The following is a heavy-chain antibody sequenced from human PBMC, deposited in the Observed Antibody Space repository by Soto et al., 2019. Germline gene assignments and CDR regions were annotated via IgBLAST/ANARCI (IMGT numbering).Heavy chain of an antibody. CDR2: IYYSGST. V-gene: IGHV4-31*03. CDR3: ARVSGSYYHVYYFDY. CDR1: GGSISSGGYY. D-gene: IGHD1-26*01. Sequence: PSETLSLTCTVSGGSISSGGYYWSWIRQHPGKGLEWIGYIYYSGSTYYNPSLKSRVTISVDTSKNQFSLKLSSVTAADTAVYYCARVSGSYYHVYYFDYWGQGTLVTVSS. J-gene: IGHJ4*02.